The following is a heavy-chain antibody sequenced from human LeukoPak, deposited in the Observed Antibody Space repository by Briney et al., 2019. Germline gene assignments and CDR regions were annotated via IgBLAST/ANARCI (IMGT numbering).Heavy chain of an antibody. V-gene: IGHV3-7*01. J-gene: IGHJ4*02. D-gene: IGHD3-22*01. CDR1: GISFASYW. CDR3: AIPSSYDGSRYYHAY. Sequence: PGGSLRLSCAASGISFASYWVTWVRQAPGKGLEWVANIGQDGTETVYVGSVKGRFTISRDNARKLLFLQMNSLRADDTAVCYCAIPSSYDGSRYYHAYWGQGTLVSVSS. CDR2: IGQDGTET.